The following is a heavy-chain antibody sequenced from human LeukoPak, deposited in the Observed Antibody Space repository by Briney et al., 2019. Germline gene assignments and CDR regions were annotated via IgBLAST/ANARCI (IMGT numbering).Heavy chain of an antibody. V-gene: IGHV7-4-1*02. D-gene: IGHD1-26*01. CDR1: GYTFTSYA. CDR3: ARVSWGSPTHNFDY. CDR2: INTNTGNP. J-gene: IGHJ4*02. Sequence: ASVEVSCKASGYTFTSYAMNWVRQAPGQGLEWMGWINTNTGNPTYAQGFTGRFVFSLDTSVSTAYLQISSLKAEDTAVYYCARVSWGSPTHNFDYWGQGTLVTVSS.